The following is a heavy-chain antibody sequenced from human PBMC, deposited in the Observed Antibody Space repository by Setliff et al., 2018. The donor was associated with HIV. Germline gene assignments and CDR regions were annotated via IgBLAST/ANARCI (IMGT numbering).Heavy chain of an antibody. D-gene: IGHD2-2*01. J-gene: IGHJ6*03. CDR1: GGSVGSGSYY. V-gene: IGHV4-61*01. Sequence: SETLSLTCTVSGGSVGSGSYYWSWIRQSPGKGLEWIGYIYYSGITTYNPSLKSRVTISIDTSKNQFSLKLSSVTAADTAVYYCARQEGYCSSTSCYAGSFMGYYYMDVWGKGTTVTVSS. CDR3: ARQEGYCSSTSCYAGSFMGYYYMDV. CDR2: IYYSGIT.